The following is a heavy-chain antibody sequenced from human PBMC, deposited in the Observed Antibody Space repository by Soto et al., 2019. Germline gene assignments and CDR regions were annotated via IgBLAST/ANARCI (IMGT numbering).Heavy chain of an antibody. CDR2: IQSGGTT. CDR3: ARDTRESSSWYVSGMDV. D-gene: IGHD6-13*01. Sequence: PGGSLRLSCAASGFTVSSKYMTWVRQAPGKGLEWVSLIQSGGTTYYADSVKGRFTISRDNSKNTLHLQMNSLRAEDTAVYYCARDTRESSSWYVSGMDVWGQGATVTVSS. CDR1: GFTVSSKY. J-gene: IGHJ6*02. V-gene: IGHV3-66*01.